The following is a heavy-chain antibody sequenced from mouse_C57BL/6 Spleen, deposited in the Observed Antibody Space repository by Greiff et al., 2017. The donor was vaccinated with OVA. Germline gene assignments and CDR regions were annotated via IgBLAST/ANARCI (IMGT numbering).Heavy chain of an antibody. Sequence: DVKLQESGAELVRPGASVKLSCTASGFNIKDDYMHWVKKRPEQGLEWIGWIDPENGDTEYASKFQGKATITADTSSNTAYLQLSSLTSEDTAVYYCTTSDYGNYGFAYWGQGTLVTVSA. CDR2: IDPENGDT. V-gene: IGHV14-4*01. CDR3: TTSDYGNYGFAY. J-gene: IGHJ3*01. D-gene: IGHD2-1*01. CDR1: GFNIKDDY.